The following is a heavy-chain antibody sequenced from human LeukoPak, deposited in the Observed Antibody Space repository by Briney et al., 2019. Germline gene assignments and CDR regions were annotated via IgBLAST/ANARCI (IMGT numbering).Heavy chain of an antibody. J-gene: IGHJ4*02. CDR1: GFTFSIYW. CDR3: ARDFDY. Sequence: GSLRLSCAASGFTFSIYWMSWVRQAPGKGLEWVANIKQDGSEKYYVDSVKGRFTISRDNAKNSLYLQMNSLRVEDTAVYFCARDFDYWGQGTLVTVSS. CDR2: IKQDGSEK. V-gene: IGHV3-7*01.